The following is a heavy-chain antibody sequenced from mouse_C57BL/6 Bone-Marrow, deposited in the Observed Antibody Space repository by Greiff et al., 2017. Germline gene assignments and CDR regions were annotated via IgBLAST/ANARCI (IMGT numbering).Heavy chain of an antibody. CDR2: IYPGDGDT. CDR1: GYAFSSYW. D-gene: IGHD2-4*01. Sequence: QVPLQQSGAELVKPGASVKISCKASGYAFSSYWMNWVKQRPGKGLEWIGQIYPGDGDTNYNGKFKGKATLTADKSSSTANMQLSSLTSEDSAVYFCARPLSPYDYEGGVAYWGQGTLVTVSA. V-gene: IGHV1-80*01. CDR3: ARPLSPYDYEGGVAY. J-gene: IGHJ3*01.